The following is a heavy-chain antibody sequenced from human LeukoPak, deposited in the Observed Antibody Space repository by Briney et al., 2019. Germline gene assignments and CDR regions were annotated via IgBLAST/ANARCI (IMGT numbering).Heavy chain of an antibody. J-gene: IGHJ4*02. CDR1: GYTFSNYV. V-gene: IGHV3-23*01. D-gene: IGHD2/OR15-2a*01. CDR2: INGGGGAT. Sequence: GGSLRLSCEASGYTFSNYVMGWVRQAPGKGLEWVSSINGGGGATYYADSVKGRFTISRDNSKNTLYLQMNSLRAEDTAVYYCAKDSAKKYDDYWGQGTLVTVSS. CDR3: AKDSAKKYDDY.